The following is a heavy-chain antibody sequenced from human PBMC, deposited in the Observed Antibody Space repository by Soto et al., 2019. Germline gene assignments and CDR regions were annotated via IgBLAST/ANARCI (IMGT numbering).Heavy chain of an antibody. CDR2: FDAEDGET. CDR1: GYTLTELS. D-gene: IGHD3-22*01. Sequence: ASVKVSCKVSGYTLTELSMHWVRQAPGKGLEWMGGFDAEDGETIYAQKFQGRVTMTEDTSTDTAYMELSSLGPEDTAVYYCATDLIIIPPHHYYDSSGGAFDTWGQGTMVT. V-gene: IGHV1-24*01. CDR3: ATDLIIIPPHHYYDSSGGAFDT. J-gene: IGHJ3*02.